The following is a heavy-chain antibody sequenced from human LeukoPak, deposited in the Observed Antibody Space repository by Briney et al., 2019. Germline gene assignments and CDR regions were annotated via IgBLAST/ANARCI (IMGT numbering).Heavy chain of an antibody. CDR1: GYTFTSYG. V-gene: IGHV1-18*01. CDR3: ARDAYGSGNDAFDI. D-gene: IGHD3-10*01. Sequence: GASVKVSCKASGYTFTSYGISWVRQAPGQGLGWMGWIGAYNGNTNYAQKLQGRVTMTTDTSTSTAYMELRSLRPDDTAVYYCARDAYGSGNDAFDIWGQGTMVTVSS. J-gene: IGHJ3*02. CDR2: IGAYNGNT.